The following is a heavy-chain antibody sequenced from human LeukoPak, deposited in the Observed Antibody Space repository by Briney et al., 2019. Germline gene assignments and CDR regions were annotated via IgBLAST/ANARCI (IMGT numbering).Heavy chain of an antibody. CDR3: ARLKKGDYMDV. CDR2: INHSGNT. CDR1: GGSFSGYY. J-gene: IGHJ6*03. Sequence: PSETLSLTCAVYGGSFSGYYWSWIRQPPGKGLEWIGEINHSGNTKYNPSLKSRVTISVDTPKNHFSLKLSSVTAADRAVYYCARLKKGDYMDVWGKGTTVTVSS. V-gene: IGHV4-34*01.